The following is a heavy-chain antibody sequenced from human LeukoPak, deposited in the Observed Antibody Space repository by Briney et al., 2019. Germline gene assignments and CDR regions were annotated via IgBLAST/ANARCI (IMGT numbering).Heavy chain of an antibody. CDR2: ISFDGSSK. CDR1: GFTFSSYS. Sequence: GGSLRLSCAASGFTFSSYSMHWVRQAQGKGLEWVAVISFDGSSKYYADSVKGRFTISRDNSKNTLYLQVNSLRAEDTAVYYCARGAAYGDYGSIDYWGQGTLVIVSS. J-gene: IGHJ4*02. V-gene: IGHV3-30-3*01. D-gene: IGHD4-17*01. CDR3: ARGAAYGDYGSIDY.